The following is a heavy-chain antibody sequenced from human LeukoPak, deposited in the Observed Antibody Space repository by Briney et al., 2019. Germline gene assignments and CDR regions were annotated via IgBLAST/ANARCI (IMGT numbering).Heavy chain of an antibody. CDR2: ISYDGSNK. CDR3: ARDSPRNSSLGLFDY. CDR1: GFTFSSYP. V-gene: IGHV3-30*01. D-gene: IGHD3-16*01. J-gene: IGHJ4*02. Sequence: PGRSLRLSCAASGFTFSSYPMHWVRQAPGKGLEWLSVISYDGSNKNYADSVKGRFTISRDNSKNTVYLQMNSLRVEDTAVYYCARDSPRNSSLGLFDYWGQGTLVTVSS.